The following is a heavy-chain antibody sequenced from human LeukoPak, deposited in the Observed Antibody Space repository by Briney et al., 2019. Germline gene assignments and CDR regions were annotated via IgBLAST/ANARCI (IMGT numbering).Heavy chain of an antibody. D-gene: IGHD6-19*01. CDR2: INPNSGGT. CDR3: ARGSMAVAGMNY. Sequence: ASVKVSCKASGHTFTGYYMHWVRQAPGQGLEWMGWINPNSGGTNYAQKFQGRVTMTRDTSISTAYMELSRLRSDDTAVYYCARGSMAVAGMNYWGQGTLVTVSS. CDR1: GHTFTGYY. V-gene: IGHV1-2*02. J-gene: IGHJ4*02.